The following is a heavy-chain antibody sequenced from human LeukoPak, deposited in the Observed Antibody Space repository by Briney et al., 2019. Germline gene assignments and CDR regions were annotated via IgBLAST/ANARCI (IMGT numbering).Heavy chain of an antibody. CDR2: ISSSSSYI. V-gene: IGHV3-21*01. CDR3: ARDRMGSSWYWFDP. J-gene: IGHJ5*02. Sequence: GGSLRLSCAASGFTFSSYSMNWVRQAPGKGLEWVSSISSSSSYIYYADSVKGRFTISRDNAKNSLYLQMNSLRAEDTAVYYCARDRMGSSWYWFDPWGQGTLVTVSS. CDR1: GFTFSSYS. D-gene: IGHD6-13*01.